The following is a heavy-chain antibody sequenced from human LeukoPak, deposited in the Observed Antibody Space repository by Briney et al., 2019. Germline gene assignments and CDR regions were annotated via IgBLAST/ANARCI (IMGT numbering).Heavy chain of an antibody. V-gene: IGHV3-30*04. CDR2: ISYDGSNK. CDR1: GFTFSSYA. CDR3: ARDPGWRNYDSSGYYYGMVDY. D-gene: IGHD3-22*01. Sequence: GGSLRLSCAASGFTFSSYAMHWVRQAPGKGLEWVAVISYDGSNKYYADSVKGRFTISRDNSKNTLYLQMNSLRAEDTAVYYCARDPGWRNYDSSGYYYGMVDYWGQGTLVTVSS. J-gene: IGHJ4*02.